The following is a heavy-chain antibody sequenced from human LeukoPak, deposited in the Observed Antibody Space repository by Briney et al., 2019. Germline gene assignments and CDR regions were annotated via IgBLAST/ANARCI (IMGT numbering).Heavy chain of an antibody. J-gene: IGHJ4*02. V-gene: IGHV4-59*08. Sequence: SETLSLTCTVSGGSISRYYWSWIRQPPGKGLEWIGYISYSGSTNYNPSLKSRVTISVDTSKNQFSLKLSSVTAADTAVYYCARRHVGATHYFDYWGQGTLVTVSS. CDR2: ISYSGST. D-gene: IGHD1-26*01. CDR3: ARRHVGATHYFDY. CDR1: GGSISRYY.